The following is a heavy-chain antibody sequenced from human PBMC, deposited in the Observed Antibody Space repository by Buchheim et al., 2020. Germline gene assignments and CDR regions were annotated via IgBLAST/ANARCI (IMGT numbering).Heavy chain of an antibody. CDR1: GFTFSSYS. V-gene: IGHV3-21*01. J-gene: IGHJ6*03. CDR2: ISSSSSYI. CDR3: ARDEQQLEYYYYYYYMDV. D-gene: IGHD6-13*01. Sequence: EVQLVESGGGLVKPGGSLRLSCSASGFTFSSYSMNWVRQAPGKGLEWASSISSSSSYIYYADSVKGRFTISRDNAKNSLYLQMNSLRAEDTAVYYCARDEQQLEYYYYYYYMDVWGKGTT.